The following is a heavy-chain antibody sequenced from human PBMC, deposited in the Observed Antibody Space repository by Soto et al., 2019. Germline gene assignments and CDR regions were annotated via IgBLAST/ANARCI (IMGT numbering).Heavy chain of an antibody. CDR3: ARSGAYFYYYGMDV. CDR2: ISAYNGNT. CDR1: GYTFSSYG. J-gene: IGHJ6*02. D-gene: IGHD7-27*01. Sequence: QVQLVQSGAEVKKPGASVKVSCKASGYTFSSYGISWVRQAPGQGLEWMGWISAYNGNTNYAQKIQDRVTMTTDTSTTTAYMALRSLRSDDPAVYYCARSGAYFYYYGMDVWGQGTTVTVSS. V-gene: IGHV1-18*01.